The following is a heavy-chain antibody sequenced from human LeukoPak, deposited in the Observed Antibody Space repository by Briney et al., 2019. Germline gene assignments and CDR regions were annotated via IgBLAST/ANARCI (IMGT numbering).Heavy chain of an antibody. V-gene: IGHV3-48*04. D-gene: IGHD4-17*01. CDR1: GFTFSSYA. CDR2: ITSSGGSV. J-gene: IGHJ4*02. Sequence: PGGSLRLSCAASGFTFSSYAMSWVRQAPGKGLEWVSYITSSGGSVYYADFVKGRFTISRDNAKHSLYLQMSSLRAEDTAVYYCARGNYGYYGHFDHWGQGTLVTVSS. CDR3: ARGNYGYYGHFDH.